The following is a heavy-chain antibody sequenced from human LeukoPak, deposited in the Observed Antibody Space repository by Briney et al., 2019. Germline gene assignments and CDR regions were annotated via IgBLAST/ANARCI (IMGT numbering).Heavy chain of an antibody. J-gene: IGHJ4*02. D-gene: IGHD3-22*01. CDR1: GYTFTNYY. V-gene: IGHV1-46*01. CDR2: ITPSSSST. CDR3: ARSSMIVVVIRDIFDY. Sequence: GASVNVSCKASGYTFTNYYIHWVRQAPGQGLECMGIITPSSSSTTYAQKFQGRVTMTRDTSTSTVHMELSSLRSEDTAVYYCARSSMIVVVIRDIFDYWGQGTLVTVSS.